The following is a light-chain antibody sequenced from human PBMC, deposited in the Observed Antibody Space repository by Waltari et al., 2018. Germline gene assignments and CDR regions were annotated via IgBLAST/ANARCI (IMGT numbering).Light chain of an antibody. Sequence: DIQMTQSPTSLSASVGDTVIITCRASQTIYDYLNWYQQKPGKAPKLLVSNASNLESGVPSRFSGRGYGTQFTLTISGLQPEDFATYYCLQSSITQGTFGPGTTVDIK. V-gene: IGKV1-39*01. CDR3: LQSSITQGT. CDR1: QTIYDY. CDR2: NAS. J-gene: IGKJ3*01.